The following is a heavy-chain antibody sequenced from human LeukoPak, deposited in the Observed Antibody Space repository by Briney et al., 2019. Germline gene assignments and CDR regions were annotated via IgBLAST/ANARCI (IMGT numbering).Heavy chain of an antibody. Sequence: GGSLRLSCAASGFIFSSYGMHWVRQAPGKGLEWVAFIRYDGSNKYYADSVKGRFTISRDNSKNTLYLQMNSLRAEDTAVYYCAKSYYDSSGYYYVSYFDYWGQGTLVTVSS. J-gene: IGHJ4*02. D-gene: IGHD3-22*01. CDR1: GFIFSSYG. CDR3: AKSYYDSSGYYYVSYFDY. CDR2: IRYDGSNK. V-gene: IGHV3-30*02.